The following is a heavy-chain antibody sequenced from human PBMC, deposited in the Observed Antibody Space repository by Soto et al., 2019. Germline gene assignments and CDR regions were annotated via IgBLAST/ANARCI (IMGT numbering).Heavy chain of an antibody. CDR1: GFTFSSYA. V-gene: IGHV3-23*01. Sequence: GGSLRLSCAASGFTFSSYAVTWVRQAPGKGLEWVSGISATGTYTYYTDSVKGRFTISRDNSKNTLYLQMESLRAEDTAVYYCAKDRLKDGYNGQWGQGTLVTVSS. CDR2: ISATGTYT. J-gene: IGHJ4*02. CDR3: AKDRLKDGYNGQ. D-gene: IGHD5-12*01.